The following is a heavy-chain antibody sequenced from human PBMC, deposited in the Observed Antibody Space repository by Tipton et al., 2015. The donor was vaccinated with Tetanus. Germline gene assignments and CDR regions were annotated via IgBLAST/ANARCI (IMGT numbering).Heavy chain of an antibody. V-gene: IGHV4-31*03. J-gene: IGHJ4*02. CDR2: IYFSGST. Sequence: TLSLTCNVSGGSLSRGGYYWTWIRQHPGKGLEWIGDIYFSGSTYYNPSLKSRVTISVDTSKNQFSLRLNSVTAADTAVYYCARDQARGARGWNYLDSWGQGTLVTVSS. CDR1: GGSLSRGGYY. D-gene: IGHD6-6*01. CDR3: ARDQARGARGWNYLDS.